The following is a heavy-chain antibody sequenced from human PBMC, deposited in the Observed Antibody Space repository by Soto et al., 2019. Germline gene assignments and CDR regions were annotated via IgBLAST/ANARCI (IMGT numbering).Heavy chain of an antibody. J-gene: IGHJ4*02. V-gene: IGHV3-21*01. CDR1: GFTFSSYS. CDR2: ISSSSSYI. D-gene: IGHD1-1*01. Sequence: PGGSLRLSCAASGFTFSSYSMNWVRQAPGKGLEWVSSISSSSSYIYYADSVKGRFTISRDNAKNSLYLQMNSLRAQDTAVYYCARATGTFTNFDYWGQGTLVTVSS. CDR3: ARATGTFTNFDY.